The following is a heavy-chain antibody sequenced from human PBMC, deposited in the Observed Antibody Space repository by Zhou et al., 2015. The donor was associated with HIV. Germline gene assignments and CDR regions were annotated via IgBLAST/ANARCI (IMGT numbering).Heavy chain of an antibody. CDR3: ARDHVLRFLEWSNYFYTVDV. V-gene: IGHV1-69*06. CDR1: GGTFSTYS. J-gene: IGHJ6*02. CDR2: IIPKVGTT. Sequence: QVLLVQSGAEVKKPGSSVKVSCEASGGTFSTYSISWVRQAPGHGLEWMGGIIPKVGTTNYARKFQDRVTITADKSTDTAYMELSSLTSEDTAVYFCARDHVLRFLEWSNYFYTVDVWGQGTTVTVSS. D-gene: IGHD3-3*01.